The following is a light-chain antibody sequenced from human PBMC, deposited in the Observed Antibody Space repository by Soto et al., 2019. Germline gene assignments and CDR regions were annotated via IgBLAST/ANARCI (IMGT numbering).Light chain of an antibody. J-gene: IGLJ2*01. V-gene: IGLV2-14*03. CDR1: SSDVGTYEY. Sequence: QPASVSGSPEQSITISCTGTSSDVGTYEYVSWYQHHPGKAPKLMIYDVSNRPSGVSDRFSGSKSGNTASLTISGLQAEDEADYYCSSYASNGDVLFGGGTKLTVL. CDR3: SSYASNGDVL. CDR2: DVS.